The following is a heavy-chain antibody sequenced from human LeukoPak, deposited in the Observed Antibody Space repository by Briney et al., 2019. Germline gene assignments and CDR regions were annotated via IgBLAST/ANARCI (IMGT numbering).Heavy chain of an antibody. CDR2: ISSSSGYI. Sequence: NAGGSLRLSCAASGFTFSSYSMNWVRQAPGKGLEWVSSISSSSGYIYYADSVKGRFTIPRDNAKNSLYLQMNSLRAEDTAVYYCASPASTKDWLVTLWGQGTLVTVSS. CDR1: GFTFSSYS. CDR3: ASPASTKDWLVTL. V-gene: IGHV3-21*01. J-gene: IGHJ4*02. D-gene: IGHD3-9*01.